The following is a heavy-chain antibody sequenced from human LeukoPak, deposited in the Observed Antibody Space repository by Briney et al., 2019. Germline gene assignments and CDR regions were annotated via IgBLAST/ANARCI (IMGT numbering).Heavy chain of an antibody. V-gene: IGHV3-23*01. CDR1: GFTFSSYA. Sequence: PGGSLRLSCAASGFTFSSYAMSWVRQAPGKGLEWVSAISGSGGSTYYADSVKGRFTISRDNSKNTLYLQMNSLRAEDTAVYYCAKIVATMVRGVIGYFDYWGQGTLVTVSS. CDR3: AKIVATMVRGVIGYFDY. J-gene: IGHJ4*02. D-gene: IGHD3-10*01. CDR2: ISGSGGST.